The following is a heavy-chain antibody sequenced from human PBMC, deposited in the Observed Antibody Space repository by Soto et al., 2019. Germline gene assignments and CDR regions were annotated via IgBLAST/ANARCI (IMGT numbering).Heavy chain of an antibody. Sequence: GGSLRLSCAASGFTVNSNYMSWVRQAPGKGLEWVSVIYSGGNTYYADSVKGRFTISRDNSKTMVYLQMNSLRVEDTAVYYCARAVDYYGSTGYYYDRAFDIWGQGTMVTVSS. J-gene: IGHJ3*02. CDR3: ARAVDYYGSTGYYYDRAFDI. CDR2: IYSGGNT. D-gene: IGHD3-22*01. V-gene: IGHV3-53*01. CDR1: GFTVNSNY.